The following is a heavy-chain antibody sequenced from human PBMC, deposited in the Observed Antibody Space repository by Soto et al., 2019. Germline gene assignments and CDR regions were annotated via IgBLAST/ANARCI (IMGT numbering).Heavy chain of an antibody. J-gene: IGHJ6*02. CDR2: IYPGDSDT. V-gene: IGHV5-51*01. Sequence: PGESLKISCKGSGYRFTNYWIGWVRQMPGKGLEWMGFIYPGDSDTRYSPSFQGQVTISADKSINTAYLQWNSLKASDTAMYYCARHFSGSFFYYAMDVWGQGTTVTVSS. CDR1: GYRFTNYW. CDR3: ARHFSGSFFYYAMDV. D-gene: IGHD1-26*01.